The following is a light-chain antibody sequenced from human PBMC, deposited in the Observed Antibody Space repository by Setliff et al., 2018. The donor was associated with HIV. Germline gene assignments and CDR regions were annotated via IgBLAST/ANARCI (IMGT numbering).Light chain of an antibody. V-gene: IGKV3-15*01. Sequence: EIVMTQSPATLSVSPGERATLSCRTSQSVTSDLAWYQHKPGQAPRLLIYAASTRATGIPARFSGSGAGTEFTLTISSLQSEDFAFYYCQQYHNWPPGTVGGGTKVDNK. CDR3: QQYHNWPPGT. CDR1: QSVTSD. J-gene: IGKJ4*01. CDR2: AAS.